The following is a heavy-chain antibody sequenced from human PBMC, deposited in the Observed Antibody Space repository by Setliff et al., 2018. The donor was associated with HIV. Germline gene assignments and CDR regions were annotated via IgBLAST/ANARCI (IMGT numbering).Heavy chain of an antibody. CDR1: GFTFGDYA. Sequence: GGSLRLSCIASGFTFGDYAMSWVRQAPGKGLEWVGFIRSKAYGGTSEYAASVKDRFTISRDDSKSIAYLQMNSLKTEDTAVYYCTRAIITMIRRVIALDSWGRGALVTVSS. V-gene: IGHV3-49*04. CDR2: IRSKAYGGTS. J-gene: IGHJ4*02. CDR3: TRAIITMIRRVIALDS. D-gene: IGHD3-10*01.